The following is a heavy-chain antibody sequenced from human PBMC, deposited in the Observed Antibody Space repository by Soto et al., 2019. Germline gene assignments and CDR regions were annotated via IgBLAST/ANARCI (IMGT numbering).Heavy chain of an antibody. CDR1: GYSFTSYW. CDR2: IYPGDSDT. D-gene: IGHD3-22*01. CDR3: ARASRYYDSSGYYYYYGMDV. J-gene: IGHJ6*02. V-gene: IGHV5-51*01. Sequence: GESLKISCKGSGYSFTSYWIGWVRQMPGKGLEWMGIIYPGDSDTRYSPSFQGQVTISADKSISTAYLQWSSLKASDTAMYYCARASRYYDSSGYYYYYGMDVWGQGTTVTVSS.